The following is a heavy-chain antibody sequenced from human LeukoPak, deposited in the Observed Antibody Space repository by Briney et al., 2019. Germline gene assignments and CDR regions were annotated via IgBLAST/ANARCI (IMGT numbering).Heavy chain of an antibody. CDR3: AKDSSVPYGITD. D-gene: IGHD4-17*01. Sequence: GGSLRLSCAASGFTFSEYAMSWVRQAPGKGLEWVSAISPSDGNTFYADSVKGRFTISRDNSKNTLSLQMNSVRAEDTALYYCAKDSSVPYGITDWGQGTLVTVSS. CDR1: GFTFSEYA. V-gene: IGHV3-23*01. J-gene: IGHJ4*02. CDR2: ISPSDGNT.